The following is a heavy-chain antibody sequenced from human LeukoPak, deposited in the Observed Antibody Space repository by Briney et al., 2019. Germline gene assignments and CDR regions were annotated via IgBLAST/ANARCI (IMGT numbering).Heavy chain of an antibody. Sequence: SETLSLTCTVSGGSISSSTYYWGWIRQPPGKGLEWIGSIYYSGSTYYNPSLKSRVTIFVDTSKNQFSLKLNSVTAADTAVYYCATPYSGGYHGLDIWGQGTMVTVSS. CDR1: GGSISSSTYY. V-gene: IGHV4-39*01. J-gene: IGHJ3*02. CDR2: IYYSGST. CDR3: ATPYSGGYHGLDI. D-gene: IGHD1-26*01.